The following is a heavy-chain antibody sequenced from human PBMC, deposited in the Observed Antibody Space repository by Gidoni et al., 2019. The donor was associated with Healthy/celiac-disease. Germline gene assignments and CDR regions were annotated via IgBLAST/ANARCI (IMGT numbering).Heavy chain of an antibody. CDR1: GGSFSGYY. D-gene: IGHD1-26*01. J-gene: IGHJ4*02. CDR2: INHSGST. CDR3: ASIVGATYFDY. V-gene: IGHV4-34*01. Sequence: QVQLQQWGAGLLKPSETLSLTCAVYGGSFSGYYWSWIRQPPGKGLEWIGEINHSGSTNYNPSLKSRVTISVDTSKNQFSLKLSSVTAADTAVYYGASIVGATYFDYWAREPWSPSPQ.